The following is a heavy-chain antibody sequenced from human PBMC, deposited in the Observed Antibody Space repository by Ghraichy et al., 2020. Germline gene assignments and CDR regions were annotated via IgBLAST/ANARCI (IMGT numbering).Heavy chain of an antibody. Sequence: SETLSLTCAVSGGPISSGGYSWSWIRQPPGKGLEWIGYIYHSGRTYYNPSLKSRVTVSVDRSKNKISLKLTAVTAADTAVYYCARGGDYYYFDFWGQGTLVTVSS. CDR1: GGPISSGGYS. CDR2: IYHSGRT. D-gene: IGHD4-17*01. V-gene: IGHV4-30-2*01. J-gene: IGHJ4*02. CDR3: ARGGDYYYFDF.